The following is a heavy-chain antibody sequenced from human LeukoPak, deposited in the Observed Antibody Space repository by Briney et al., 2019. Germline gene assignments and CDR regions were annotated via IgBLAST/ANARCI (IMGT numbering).Heavy chain of an antibody. CDR3: ARGGYSYGDFHY. D-gene: IGHD5-18*01. V-gene: IGHV4-34*01. J-gene: IGHJ4*02. CDR1: GRSFSGYY. Sequence: SETLSLTCAVYGRSFSGYYWSWIRQPPGKGLEWIGEINHSGSTNYNPSLKSRVTISVDTSKNQFSLKLSSVTAADTAVYYCARGGYSYGDFHYWGQGTLVTVSS. CDR2: INHSGST.